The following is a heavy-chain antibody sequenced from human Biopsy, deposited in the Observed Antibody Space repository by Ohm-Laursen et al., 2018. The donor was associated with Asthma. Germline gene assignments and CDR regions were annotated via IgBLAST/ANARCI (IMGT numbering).Heavy chain of an antibody. CDR2: IKHDGSEK. Sequence: SLRLSCTASGFTFGDYCMSWVRQVPGQGLEWVANIKHDGSEKNHVDSPKGRFTISRDNAKNLLFLQMNSLRAEDTAVYYCAGTFHFWSPYHAEHYQLWGQGTLVTVSS. CDR1: GFTFGDYC. D-gene: IGHD3-3*01. CDR3: AGTFHFWSPYHAEHYQL. J-gene: IGHJ1*01. V-gene: IGHV3-7*01.